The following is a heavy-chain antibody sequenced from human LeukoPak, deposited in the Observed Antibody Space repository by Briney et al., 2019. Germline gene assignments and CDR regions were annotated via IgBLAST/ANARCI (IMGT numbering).Heavy chain of an antibody. CDR1: GGSISSYY. V-gene: IGHV4-59*01. CDR2: IYYSGST. Sequence: SETLSLTCTVSGGSISSYYWSWIRQAPGKELEWIGYIYYSGSTNYNPSLKSRVTISVDTSKNQFSLKLSSVTAADTAVYYCARSPGIDKAYMDVWGKGTTVAVSS. J-gene: IGHJ6*03. CDR3: ARSPGIDKAYMDV. D-gene: IGHD3-10*01.